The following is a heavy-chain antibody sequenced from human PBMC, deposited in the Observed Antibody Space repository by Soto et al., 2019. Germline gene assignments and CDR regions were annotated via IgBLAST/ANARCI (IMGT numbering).Heavy chain of an antibody. CDR3: ARQDRHDAFDV. CDR1: AYTFITYW. J-gene: IGHJ3*01. V-gene: IGHV5-10-1*01. CDR2: IDPSDSYT. Sequence: GESVRISCKASAYTFITYWITCVTQMPGKGLEWLGRIDPSDSYTKYSPSFQGHVTISADKSINTAYLQWSSLKAPDTAIYYCARQDRHDAFDVWGQGTMVTGSS.